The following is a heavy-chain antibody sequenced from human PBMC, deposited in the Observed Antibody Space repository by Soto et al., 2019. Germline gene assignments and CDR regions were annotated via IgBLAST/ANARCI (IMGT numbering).Heavy chain of an antibody. CDR3: ARDSIEERVSITGTTEDYYYYMDV. D-gene: IGHD1-7*01. V-gene: IGHV1-2*04. J-gene: IGHJ6*03. CDR2: INPNSGGT. CDR1: GYTFTGYY. Sequence: ASVKVSCKASGYTFTGYYMHWVRQAPGQGLEWMGWINPNSGGTNYAQKFQGWVTMTRDTSISTAYMELSRLRSDDTAVYYCARDSIEERVSITGTTEDYYYYMDVWGKGTTVTVSS.